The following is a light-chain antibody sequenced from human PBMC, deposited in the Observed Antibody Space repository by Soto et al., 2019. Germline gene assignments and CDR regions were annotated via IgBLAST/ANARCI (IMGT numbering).Light chain of an antibody. J-gene: IGKJ1*01. Sequence: EIVLTQSPGTLSLSPGERATLSCRASQSVSYYLAWYQQKPGQAPRLLIYDASSRATGVPDRFSGSGSGTDFTLTISRLEPEDFAMYYCQQYGSSLWTFGQGTKVDIK. V-gene: IGKV3-20*01. CDR2: DAS. CDR3: QQYGSSLWT. CDR1: QSVSYY.